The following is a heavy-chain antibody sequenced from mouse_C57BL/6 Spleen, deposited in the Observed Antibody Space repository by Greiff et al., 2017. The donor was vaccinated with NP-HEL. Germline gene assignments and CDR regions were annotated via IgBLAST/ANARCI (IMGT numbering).Heavy chain of an antibody. CDR3: ARGWLLRTDWYFDV. V-gene: IGHV1-50*01. CDR1: GYTFTSYW. CDR2: IDPSDSYT. Sequence: VQLQQPGAELVKPGASVKLSCKASGYTFTSYWMQWVKQRPGQGLEWIGEIDPSDSYTNYNQKFKGKATLTVDTSSSTAYMQLSSLTSEDSAVYYCARGWLLRTDWYFDVWGTGTTVTVSS. J-gene: IGHJ1*03. D-gene: IGHD2-3*01.